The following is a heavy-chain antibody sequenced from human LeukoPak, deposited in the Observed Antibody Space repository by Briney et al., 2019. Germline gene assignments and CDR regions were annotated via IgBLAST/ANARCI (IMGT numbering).Heavy chain of an antibody. CDR1: GFTFSSYG. J-gene: IGHJ4*02. D-gene: IGHD3-3*01. Sequence: GGSLRLSCAASGFTFSSYGMHWVRQAPGKGLEWVAFIRYDGSNKYYADSVKGRFTISRDNSKNTLYLQMNSLRAEDTAVYYCAKDGDRITIFGVVIYPHHFDYWGQGTLVTVSS. CDR3: AKDGDRITIFGVVIYPHHFDY. V-gene: IGHV3-30*02. CDR2: IRYDGSNK.